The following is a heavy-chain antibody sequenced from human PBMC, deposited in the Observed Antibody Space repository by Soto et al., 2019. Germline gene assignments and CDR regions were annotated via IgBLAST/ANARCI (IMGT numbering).Heavy chain of an antibody. V-gene: IGHV3-7*01. D-gene: IGHD1-20*01. CDR2: IKPDGSEE. CDR1: GFTFSDYW. CDR3: ANNHNHRFDY. J-gene: IGHJ4*02. Sequence: EVQLVESGGGLVQPGGSLRLSCAASGFTFSDYWMSWVRQAPGKGLEWVANIKPDGSEEYYVDSVKGRFTITRDNAQNPLYPQMNSLRTEEPAVYYCANNHNHRFDYWGQGALVTVSP.